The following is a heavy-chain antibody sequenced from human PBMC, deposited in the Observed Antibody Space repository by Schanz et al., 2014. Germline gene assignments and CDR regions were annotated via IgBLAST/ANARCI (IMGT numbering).Heavy chain of an antibody. CDR3: ARGGGAAAST. Sequence: EVQLVESGGGLIQPGESLRLSCAVSGFTVSNNLMRWVRQAPGKGLEWVSIIYSGGSTFYADSVKGRFTISRDNSKNTLYLQMNSLRAEDTAVYYCARGGGAAASTWGQGTLVTVSS. J-gene: IGHJ5*02. V-gene: IGHV3-53*01. D-gene: IGHD6-13*01. CDR2: IYSGGST. CDR1: GFTVSNNL.